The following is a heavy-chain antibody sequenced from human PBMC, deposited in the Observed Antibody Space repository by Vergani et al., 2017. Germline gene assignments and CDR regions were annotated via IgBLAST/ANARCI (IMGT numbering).Heavy chain of an antibody. V-gene: IGHV3-48*04. D-gene: IGHD3-10*01. Sequence: EVQLVESGGGLVQPGGSLRLSCAASGFTFSSYSMNWVRQAPGKGLEWVSYISSSSSTIYYSDSVKGRFTISRDNAKNSLYLQMNSLRAEDTAVYYCARDSFSWFGEPNGMDVWGQGTTVTVSS. CDR2: ISSSSSTI. CDR1: GFTFSSYS. J-gene: IGHJ6*02. CDR3: ARDSFSWFGEPNGMDV.